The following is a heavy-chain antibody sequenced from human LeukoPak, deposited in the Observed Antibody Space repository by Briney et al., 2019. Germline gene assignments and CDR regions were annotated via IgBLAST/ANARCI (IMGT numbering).Heavy chain of an antibody. D-gene: IGHD5-18*01. Sequence: GASVKVSCKASGYTFTSYYMHWVRQAPGQGLEWMGIINPSGGSTSYAQKFQGRVTMTRDMSTSTVYMELSSLRSEDTAVYYCARGGYSYGRPDWYFDLWGRGTLVTVSS. J-gene: IGHJ2*01. CDR2: INPSGGST. CDR1: GYTFTSYY. V-gene: IGHV1-46*01. CDR3: ARGGYSYGRPDWYFDL.